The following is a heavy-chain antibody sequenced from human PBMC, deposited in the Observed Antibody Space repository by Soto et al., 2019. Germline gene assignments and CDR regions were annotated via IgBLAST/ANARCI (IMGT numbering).Heavy chain of an antibody. D-gene: IGHD2-2*01. CDR1: GGTFSSYA. V-gene: IGHV1-69*06. Sequence: SVKVSCKASGGTFSSYAISWVRQAPGQGLEWMGGIIPIFGTANYAQKFQGRVTITADKSTSTAYMELSSLRSEDTAVYYCAGSYSRVVVPAPRSGYYYGMDVWGQGPTVTVSS. J-gene: IGHJ6*02. CDR3: AGSYSRVVVPAPRSGYYYGMDV. CDR2: IIPIFGTA.